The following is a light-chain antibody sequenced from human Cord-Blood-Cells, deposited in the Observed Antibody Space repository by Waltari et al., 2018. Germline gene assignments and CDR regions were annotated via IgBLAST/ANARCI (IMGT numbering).Light chain of an antibody. J-gene: IGLJ3*02. CDR1: SSDVGGYNY. Sequence: QSALTQPASVSGSPGQSITISCTGTSSDVGGYNYVTWYQQHPGKAPKLMSYDVSKRPSGVSNRFSGSKSGNTASLTSSGLQAEDEADYYCSSYTSSSSEFGGGTKLTVL. V-gene: IGLV2-14*01. CDR3: SSYTSSSSE. CDR2: DVS.